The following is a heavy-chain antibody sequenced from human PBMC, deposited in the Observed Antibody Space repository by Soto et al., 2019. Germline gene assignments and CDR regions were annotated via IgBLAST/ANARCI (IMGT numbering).Heavy chain of an antibody. Sequence: GGSLRLSCAASGFPFSSYSMNWVRPAPGKGLEWVSSISSSSSYIYYADSVKGRFTISRDNAKNSLYLQMNSLRAEDTAVYYCAGDEKYSSSRDYWGQGTLVTVSS. CDR1: GFPFSSYS. D-gene: IGHD6-6*01. CDR2: ISSSSSYI. V-gene: IGHV3-21*01. J-gene: IGHJ4*02. CDR3: AGDEKYSSSRDY.